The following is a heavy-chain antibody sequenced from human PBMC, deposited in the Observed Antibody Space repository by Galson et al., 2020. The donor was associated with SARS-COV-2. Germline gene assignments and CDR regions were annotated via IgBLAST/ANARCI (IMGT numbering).Heavy chain of an antibody. V-gene: IGHV1-2*02. CDR1: GYRFTAYY. Sequence: ASVKVSCKASGYRFTAYYIHWVRQAPGQGLEWMGWIDPNTGATSSAQKFQGRVTMTRDTSINTAYMELSGLTSDDTAFYYCVRIITSTSVGDYWGQGTLVTVSS. CDR3: VRIITSTSVGDY. D-gene: IGHD3-16*01. CDR2: IDPNTGAT. J-gene: IGHJ4*02.